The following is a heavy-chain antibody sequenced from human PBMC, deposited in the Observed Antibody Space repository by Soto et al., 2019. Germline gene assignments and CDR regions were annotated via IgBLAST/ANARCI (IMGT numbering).Heavy chain of an antibody. CDR3: AKGDNLGPKTGYAIDP. CDR2: TYFRSKWYN. V-gene: IGHV6-1*01. J-gene: IGHJ5*02. D-gene: IGHD5-12*01. CDR1: GDSVSINTAS. Sequence: SQTLSLPCAISGDSVSINTASWNWIKQSPSRGLEWQGRTYFRSKWYNDYAVSVKSRIIINPDTSNNQFSLQLNSVTPEDTAVYFCAKGDNLGPKTGYAIDPWGQGIMVTVSS.